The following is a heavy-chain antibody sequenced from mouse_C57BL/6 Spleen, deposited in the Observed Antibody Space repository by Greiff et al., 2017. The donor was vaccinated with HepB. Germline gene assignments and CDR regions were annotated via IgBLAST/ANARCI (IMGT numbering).Heavy chain of an antibody. D-gene: IGHD4-1*01. V-gene: IGHV7-1*01. CDR3: ARGELGFWYLDV. J-gene: IGHJ1*03. CDR1: GFTFSDFY. CDR2: SRNKANDYTT. Sequence: EVKVVESGGGLVQSGRSLRLSCATSGFTFSDFYMEWVRQAPGKGLEWIAASRNKANDYTTEYSASVKGRFIVSRDTSQSILYLQMNALRAEDTAIYYCARGELGFWYLDVWGTGTTVTVSS.